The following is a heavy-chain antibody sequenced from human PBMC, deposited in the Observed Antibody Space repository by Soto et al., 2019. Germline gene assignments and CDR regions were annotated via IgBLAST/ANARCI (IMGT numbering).Heavy chain of an antibody. Sequence: PSETLSLTCTVSDDSIRTGGYYWSWIRHHPGKGLEWLGYIYYSGNTYYNPSLQSRVLISIDMSRNHFSLKLNSVTAADAAVYYSATGPTMPLYGMDVWGQGTTVTVSS. CDR2: IYYSGNT. CDR3: ATGPTMPLYGMDV. CDR1: DDSIRTGGYY. J-gene: IGHJ6*02. D-gene: IGHD2-2*01. V-gene: IGHV4-31*03.